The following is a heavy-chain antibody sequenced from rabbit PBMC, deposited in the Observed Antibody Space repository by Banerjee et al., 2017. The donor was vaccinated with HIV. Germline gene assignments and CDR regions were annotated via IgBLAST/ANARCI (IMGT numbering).Heavy chain of an antibody. CDR1: GFSLSSSYY. CDR2: IYTGSSGST. V-gene: IGHV1S45*01. Sequence: QEQLVESGGGLVQPGGSLTLTCTASGFSLSSSYYMCWVRQAPGKGLEWIACIYTGSSGSTYYASWAKGRFTISKPSSTTVTLQMTSLTVADTATYFCARDLAGAIGWNFNLWGQGTLVTVS. D-gene: IGHD4-1*01. CDR3: ARDLAGAIGWNFNL. J-gene: IGHJ4*01.